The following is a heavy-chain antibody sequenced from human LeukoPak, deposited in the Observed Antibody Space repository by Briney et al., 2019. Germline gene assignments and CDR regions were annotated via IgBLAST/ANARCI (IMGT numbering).Heavy chain of an antibody. V-gene: IGHV4-34*01. CDR2: INHSGST. Sequence: SETLSLTCAVYGGSFSGYYWSWIRQPPGKGLEWIGEINHSGSTNYNPSLKSRVTISVDTSKNQFSLKLSSVTAPDTAVYYCARQPPRYYFDYWGQGTLVTVSS. CDR3: ARQPPRYYFDY. J-gene: IGHJ4*02. CDR1: GGSFSGYY.